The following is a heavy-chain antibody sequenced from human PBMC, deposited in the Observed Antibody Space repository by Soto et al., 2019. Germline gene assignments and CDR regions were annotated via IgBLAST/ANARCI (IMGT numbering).Heavy chain of an antibody. V-gene: IGHV4-30-4*01. J-gene: IGHJ4*02. Sequence: QVQLQESGPGLVKPSQTLSLTCTVSGDAISSGDYYWSWIRQPPGKGLEWIGYIYHSGSTSYNPSLKSRVTISVDTSKNQFSLKLTSVTAAETAVYYCARADSTGYYPFDYWGQGTLVTVSS. D-gene: IGHD3-22*01. CDR2: IYHSGST. CDR1: GDAISSGDYY. CDR3: ARADSTGYYPFDY.